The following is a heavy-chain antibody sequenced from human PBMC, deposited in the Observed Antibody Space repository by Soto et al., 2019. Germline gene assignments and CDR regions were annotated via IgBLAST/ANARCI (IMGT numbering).Heavy chain of an antibody. D-gene: IGHD5-12*01. CDR1: GFTFSDYY. J-gene: IGHJ3*02. Sequence: QVQLVESGGGLVKPGGSLRLSCAASGFTFSDYYMSWIRQAPGKGLEWVSYISSSGSTIYYADFVKGRFTISRDNAKNSLYLQMNSLRAEDTAVYYCARVQGIVATIPYRVDAFDIWGQGTMVTVSS. CDR2: ISSSGSTI. V-gene: IGHV3-11*01. CDR3: ARVQGIVATIPYRVDAFDI.